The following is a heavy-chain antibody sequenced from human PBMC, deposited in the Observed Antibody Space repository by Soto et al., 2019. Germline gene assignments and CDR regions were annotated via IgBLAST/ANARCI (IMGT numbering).Heavy chain of an antibody. CDR2: IYPGDSDT. CDR3: ARRPFTYYYDSSGYYFDY. CDR1: GYSFTSYW. Sequence: GESLKISCKGSGYSFTSYWIGWVRQMPGKGLEWMGIIYPGDSDTRYSPSFQGQVPISADKSISTAYLQWSSLKASDTAMYYCARRPFTYYYDSSGYYFDYWGQGTLVTVSS. D-gene: IGHD3-22*01. V-gene: IGHV5-51*01. J-gene: IGHJ4*02.